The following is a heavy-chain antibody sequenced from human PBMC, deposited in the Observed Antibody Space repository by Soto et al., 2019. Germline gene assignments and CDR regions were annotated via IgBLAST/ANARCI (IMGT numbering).Heavy chain of an antibody. CDR2: INHSGST. Sequence: SETLSLTCAVYGGSFNGYYWSWIRQPPGKGLEWIGEINHSGSTNYNPSLKSRVTISVDTSKNQFSLKLSSVTAADTAVYYCARGPRGAARPYFDYWGQGTLVTVSS. CDR1: GGSFNGYY. V-gene: IGHV4-34*01. CDR3: ARGPRGAARPYFDY. D-gene: IGHD6-6*01. J-gene: IGHJ4*02.